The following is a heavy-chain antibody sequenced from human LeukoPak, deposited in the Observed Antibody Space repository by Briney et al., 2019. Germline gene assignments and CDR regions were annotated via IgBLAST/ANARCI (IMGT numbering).Heavy chain of an antibody. CDR1: GFTFSSYA. V-gene: IGHV3-30-3*01. CDR2: ISYDGSNK. D-gene: IGHD6-13*01. Sequence: QPGRSLRLSCAASGFTFSSYAMHWVRQAPGKGLEWVAVISYDGSNKYYADSVKGRFTISRDNSKNTLYLQMNSLRAEDTAVYYCARGAAAGPGYYFDYWGQGTLVTVSS. J-gene: IGHJ4*02. CDR3: ARGAAAGPGYYFDY.